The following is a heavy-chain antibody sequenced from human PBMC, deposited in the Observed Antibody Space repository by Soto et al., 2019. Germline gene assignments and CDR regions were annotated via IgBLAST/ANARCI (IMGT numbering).Heavy chain of an antibody. D-gene: IGHD1-26*01. CDR1: GDSITNYQ. CDR2: ILNSGSS. V-gene: IGHV4-4*09. Sequence: QVQLQESGPGLVKPSETLSLTCTVSGDSITNYQWSWIRQSPEKGLEWIGYILNSGSSVYNPTLNRRVAISAASARNQFSLDLTSVTAADTAIYYCAGDIRSGSYRFDYWGQGTLVTVSS. CDR3: AGDIRSGSYRFDY. J-gene: IGHJ4*02.